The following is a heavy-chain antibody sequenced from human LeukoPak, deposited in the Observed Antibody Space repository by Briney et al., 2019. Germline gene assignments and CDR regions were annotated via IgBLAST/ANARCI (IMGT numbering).Heavy chain of an antibody. CDR2: VKQSGTT. V-gene: IGHV4-34*01. J-gene: IGHJ4*02. CDR1: GGSFSGYY. Sequence: SETLSLTCVVYGGSFSGYYWSWIRQPPGKGLEWIGEVKQSGTTNCNPSLKSRVTISVDTSKNQFSLNLNSVTAADTAVYYCASRRSGYSYDYWGQGTLVTVSS. D-gene: IGHD3-3*01. CDR3: ASRRSGYSYDY.